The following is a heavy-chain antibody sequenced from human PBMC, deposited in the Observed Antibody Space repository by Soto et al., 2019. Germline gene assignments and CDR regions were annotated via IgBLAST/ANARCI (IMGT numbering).Heavy chain of an antibody. J-gene: IGHJ4*02. Sequence: GASVKVSCKASGYTFTSYAMHWVRQAPGQRLEWMGWINAGNGNTKYSQKFQGRVTITRDTSASTAYMELSSLRSEDTAVYYCAREAITMISAQYYFDYWGQGTLVTVSS. D-gene: IGHD3-22*01. CDR1: GYTFTSYA. CDR2: INAGNGNT. CDR3: AREAITMISAQYYFDY. V-gene: IGHV1-3*01.